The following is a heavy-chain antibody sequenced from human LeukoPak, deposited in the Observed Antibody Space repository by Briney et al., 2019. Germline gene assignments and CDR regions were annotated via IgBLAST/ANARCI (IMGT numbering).Heavy chain of an antibody. J-gene: IGHJ4*02. D-gene: IGHD2-15*01. CDR3: ARDPWIDCSGGSCYSDYFDS. CDR2: IWYGGSNK. V-gene: IGHV3-33*01. CDR1: GFTFSSYG. Sequence: GGSLRRSCAASGFTFSSYGMDWVRQAPGKGREWGAVIWYGGSNKYYADSVKGRFTISRDNSKNTLYLQMNSLRAEDTAVYYCARDPWIDCSGGSCYSDYFDSWGQGTLVTVSS.